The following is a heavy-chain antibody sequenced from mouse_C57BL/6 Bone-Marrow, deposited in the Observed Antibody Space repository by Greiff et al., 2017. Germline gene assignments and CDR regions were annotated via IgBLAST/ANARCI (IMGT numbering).Heavy chain of an antibody. CDR1: GFSLTSYG. Sequence: VQLQQSGPGLVQPSQSLSITCTVSGFSLTSYGVHWVRQSPGKGLEWLGVIGSGGSTDYNAAFISRLSISKDNSKSQVFFKMNSLQADDTAIYYCARKPGYAMDYWGQGTSVTVSS. V-gene: IGHV2-2*01. CDR3: ARKPGYAMDY. CDR2: IGSGGST. J-gene: IGHJ4*01.